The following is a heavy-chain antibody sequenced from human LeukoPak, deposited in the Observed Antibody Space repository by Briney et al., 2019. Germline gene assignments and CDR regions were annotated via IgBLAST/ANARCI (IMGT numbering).Heavy chain of an antibody. V-gene: IGHV1-69*13. CDR2: IIPIFGTA. CDR1: GYTFTSYG. Sequence: ASVTVSFKASGYTFTSYGISWVRQAPGQGLEWMGGIIPIFGTANYAQKFQGRVTITADESTSTAYMELSSLRSEDTAVYYCAKQVDTAMAGFDYWGQGTLVTVSS. D-gene: IGHD5-18*01. J-gene: IGHJ4*02. CDR3: AKQVDTAMAGFDY.